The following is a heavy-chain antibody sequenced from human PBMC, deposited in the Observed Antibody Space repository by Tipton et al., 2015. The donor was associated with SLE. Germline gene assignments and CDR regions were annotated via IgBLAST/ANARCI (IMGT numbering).Heavy chain of an antibody. CDR2: LSVAGDT. V-gene: IGHV3-53*01. D-gene: IGHD1-7*01. CDR1: GFTFRSYW. CDR3: AGSSWNYGFFDY. Sequence: SLRLSCAASGFTFRSYWMHWIRQAPGKGLEWVSLLSVAGDTYNADSVKGRFTISRDNSKNTLYLHMNSLRVEDTAVYYCAGSSWNYGFFDYWGQGTLDTVSS. J-gene: IGHJ4*02.